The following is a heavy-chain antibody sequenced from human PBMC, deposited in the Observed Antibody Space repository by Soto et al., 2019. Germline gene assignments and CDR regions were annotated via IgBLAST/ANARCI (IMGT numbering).Heavy chain of an antibody. CDR2: INHSGST. Sequence: QVQLQQWGAGLLKPSETLSLTCAVYGGSFSGYYWSWIRQPPGKGLEWIGEINHSGSTNYNPSLKSRVTISVDTSKNQFSLKLSSVTAADTAVYYCARGGSGWERRRKHFDYWGQGTLVTVSS. J-gene: IGHJ4*02. V-gene: IGHV4-34*01. CDR3: ARGGSGWERRRKHFDY. CDR1: GGSFSGYY. D-gene: IGHD1-26*01.